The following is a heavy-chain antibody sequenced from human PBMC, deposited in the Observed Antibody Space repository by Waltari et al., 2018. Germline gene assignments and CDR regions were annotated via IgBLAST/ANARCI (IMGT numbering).Heavy chain of an antibody. CDR3: ARIITSTKGYYFDY. CDR2: IYYSGST. D-gene: IGHD3-10*01. J-gene: IGHJ4*02. Sequence: QLQLQESGPGLVKPSEALSPPCTAPAGSIRITTYQWGWIRQPPGKGLEWLGNIYYSGSTYYHPSLKSRVTVSVDTSKNQFSLKLSSVTAADTAVYYCARIITSTKGYYFDYWGQGTLVTVSS. V-gene: IGHV4-39*01. CDR1: AGSIRITTYQ.